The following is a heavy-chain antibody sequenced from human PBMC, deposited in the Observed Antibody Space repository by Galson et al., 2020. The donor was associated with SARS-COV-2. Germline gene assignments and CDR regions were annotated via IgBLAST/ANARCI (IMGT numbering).Heavy chain of an antibody. CDR1: GFTFSNYG. V-gene: IGHV3-30*18. CDR3: AKDNTLTAGTIDY. J-gene: IGHJ4*02. CDR2: ISYAGTNK. Sequence: TGGSLRLSCAASGFTFSNYGIHWVRQAPGKGLEWVALISYAGTNKYYADSVKGRFTISRDNSKNTLYLQMNSLRAEDTAVYYCAKDNTLTAGTIDYWGQGTLVTVSS. D-gene: IGHD2-21*02.